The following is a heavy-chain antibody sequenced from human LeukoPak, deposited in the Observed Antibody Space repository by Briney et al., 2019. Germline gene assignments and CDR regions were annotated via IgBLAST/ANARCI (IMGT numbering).Heavy chain of an antibody. V-gene: IGHV1-46*01. J-gene: IGHJ4*02. D-gene: IGHD3-22*01. CDR1: GYTFTSYY. Sequence: GASVKVSCKASGYTFTSYYMHWVRQAPGQGLEWMGIINPSGGSTSYAQKFQGRVTMTRDTSTSTVYMELSSLRSEDTAVYYCASTDFYDSNRGAPLRLDYWGQGTLVTVSS. CDR2: INPSGGST. CDR3: ASTDFYDSNRGAPLRLDY.